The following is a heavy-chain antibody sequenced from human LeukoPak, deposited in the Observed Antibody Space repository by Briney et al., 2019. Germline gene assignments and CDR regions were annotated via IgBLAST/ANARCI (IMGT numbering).Heavy chain of an antibody. J-gene: IGHJ4*02. CDR2: ISDSGST. CDR3: ARSRGWTEY. Sequence: SETLSLTCTVSGASISDYNLSWIRQPPGKGLEWIGYISDSGSTNYNPSLKSRVTISADTSKNQFSLKLSSVTAADTALYYCARSRGWTEYWGQGTLVTVSS. V-gene: IGHV4-59*01. CDR1: GASISDYN. D-gene: IGHD6-19*01.